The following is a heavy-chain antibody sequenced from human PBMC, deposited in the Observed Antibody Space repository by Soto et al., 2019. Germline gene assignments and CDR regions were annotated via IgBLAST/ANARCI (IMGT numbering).Heavy chain of an antibody. J-gene: IGHJ6*02. D-gene: IGHD2-2*01. V-gene: IGHV1-8*01. Sequence: ATVKVGCKASGYTFTSYEINWVRQATGQGLESMAWTNPNGSNTGYAQKFQGRVTMTRNTAIRTAYMELSSLRSEETAVYYCKREVVSRGMDVWG. CDR3: KREVVSRGMDV. CDR2: TNPNGSNT. CDR1: GYTFTSYE.